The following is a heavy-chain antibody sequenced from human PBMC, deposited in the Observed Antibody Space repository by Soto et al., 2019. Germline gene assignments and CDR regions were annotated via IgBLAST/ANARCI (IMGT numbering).Heavy chain of an antibody. CDR3: ARGILGGVRIDYGMDV. Sequence: EVQLVESGGGLVKPGGSLRLSCAASGFTFSNYNMNWVRQPPGKGLELVSSVTSAGSYIYYAESLKGRVTISRDNAKNPLFLQMNSLRAEDTALYFFARGILGGVRIDYGMDVWGQGTTVTVSS. D-gene: IGHD2-8*02. CDR1: GFTFSNYN. V-gene: IGHV3-21*01. CDR2: VTSAGSYI. J-gene: IGHJ6*02.